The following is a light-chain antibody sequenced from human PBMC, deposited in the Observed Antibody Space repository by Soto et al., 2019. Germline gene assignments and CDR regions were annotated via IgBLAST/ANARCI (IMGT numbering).Light chain of an antibody. CDR1: QSVSSK. V-gene: IGKV3-15*01. CDR3: QPYNNWPGT. J-gene: IGKJ1*01. Sequence: EIVLTQSPGTLSVSPGERATLSCRASQSVSSKLAWYQQKPGQAPRLLFYGASTGATGIPARFSGSGSETEFTPSISSLQSEDFAVYYCQPYNNWPGTFGQGTKVEIK. CDR2: GAS.